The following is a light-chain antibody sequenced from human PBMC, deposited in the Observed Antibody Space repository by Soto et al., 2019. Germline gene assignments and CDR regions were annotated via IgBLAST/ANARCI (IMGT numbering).Light chain of an antibody. CDR1: QRVSSY. Sequence: EIVLTQSPATLSLSPGERATLSCRASQRVSSYLAWYQQKPGQAPRLLIYDASNRATGIPARFSGSGSGTDFTFTITSLEPEDFSVYYCQQRSNWPVTFGQGTKVEIK. CDR2: DAS. V-gene: IGKV3-11*01. CDR3: QQRSNWPVT. J-gene: IGKJ1*01.